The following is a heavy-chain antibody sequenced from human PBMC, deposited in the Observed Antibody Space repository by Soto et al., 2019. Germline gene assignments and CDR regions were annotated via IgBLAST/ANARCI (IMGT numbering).Heavy chain of an antibody. D-gene: IGHD3-3*01. Sequence: EVQVVESRGGLVQPGGSLRLACAASGFTFSTNSMNWVRQAPGKGLEWISYISSSSSTIYADSVKGRFTISRDNAKNSLYLQMNSLRDEDTAVYYCARVIWSGLLTSDLWGQGTLVTVSS. CDR3: ARVIWSGLLTSDL. J-gene: IGHJ5*02. V-gene: IGHV3-48*02. CDR2: ISSSSSTI. CDR1: GFTFSTNS.